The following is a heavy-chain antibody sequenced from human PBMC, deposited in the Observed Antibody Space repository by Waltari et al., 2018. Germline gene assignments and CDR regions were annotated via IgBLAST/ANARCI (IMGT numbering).Heavy chain of an antibody. V-gene: IGHV3-23*01. CDR3: AKGGYCSGGSCYSDY. CDR1: GFTFSSYA. Sequence: EVQLLESGGGLVQPGGSLRLSCAASGFTFSSYAMSWVRQAPGKGLEWVSAISGSGGSTYYADSVKGRFTISRDNSKNTLYLQMNSLRAEDTAVYYGAKGGYCSGGSCYSDYWGQGTLVTVSS. CDR2: ISGSGGST. D-gene: IGHD2-15*01. J-gene: IGHJ4*02.